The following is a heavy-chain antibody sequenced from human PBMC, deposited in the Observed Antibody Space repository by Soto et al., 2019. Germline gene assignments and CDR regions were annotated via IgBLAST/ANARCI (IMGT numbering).Heavy chain of an antibody. CDR1: GYSFTSYW. D-gene: IGHD3-22*01. Sequence: GESLKISCKGSGYSFTSYWISWVRQMHGKGLEWMGRIDPSDSYTNYSPSFQGHVTISADKSISTAYLQWSSLKASDTAMYYCARHLSYYDSSGYYPSDYWGQGTPVTVSS. CDR2: IDPSDSYT. V-gene: IGHV5-10-1*01. J-gene: IGHJ4*02. CDR3: ARHLSYYDSSGYYPSDY.